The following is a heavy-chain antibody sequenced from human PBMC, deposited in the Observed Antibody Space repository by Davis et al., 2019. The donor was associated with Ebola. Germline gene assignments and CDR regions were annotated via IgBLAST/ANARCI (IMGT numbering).Heavy chain of an antibody. D-gene: IGHD3-10*01. CDR2: IYSGGST. J-gene: IGHJ6*02. Sequence: GESLKISCAASGFTVSSNYMSWVRQAPGKGLEWVSVIYSGGSTYYADSVKGRFTISRVNSKNTLYLQMNSLRAEDTAVYYCARRGIIWFGELSLDYYYYYGMDVWGQGTTVTVSS. CDR1: GFTVSSNY. CDR3: ARRGIIWFGELSLDYYYYYGMDV. V-gene: IGHV3-53*01.